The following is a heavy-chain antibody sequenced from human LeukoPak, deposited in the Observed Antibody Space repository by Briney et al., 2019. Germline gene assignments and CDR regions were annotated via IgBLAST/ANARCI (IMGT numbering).Heavy chain of an antibody. D-gene: IGHD3-3*01. Sequence: GGALRLSCAASGFTFSSYSMNWVRQAPGKGLEWVSSISSSSSYIYYADSVKGRFTISRDNAKNSLYLQMNSLRAEDTAVYYCARGPYYDFWSGYYGMVYYYYYYMDVWGKGTTVTVSS. CDR3: ARGPYYDFWSGYYGMVYYYYYYMDV. CDR1: GFTFSSYS. V-gene: IGHV3-21*01. CDR2: ISSSSSYI. J-gene: IGHJ6*03.